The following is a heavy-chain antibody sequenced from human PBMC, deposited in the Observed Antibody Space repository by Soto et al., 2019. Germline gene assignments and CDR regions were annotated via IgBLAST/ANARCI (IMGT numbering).Heavy chain of an antibody. J-gene: IGHJ4*02. D-gene: IGHD6-6*01. CDR1: GFTFSGSA. Sequence: EVQLVESGGGLVQPGGSLKLSCAASGFTFSGSAMHWVRQASGKGLEWVGRIRSKANSYATAYAASVNDRFTIARDDSKTTPYLQMNSLKTEDTAVYYCTRSGGSSSSRTDWGQGTLVTVSS. CDR2: IRSKANSYAT. V-gene: IGHV3-73*01. CDR3: TRSGGSSSSRTD.